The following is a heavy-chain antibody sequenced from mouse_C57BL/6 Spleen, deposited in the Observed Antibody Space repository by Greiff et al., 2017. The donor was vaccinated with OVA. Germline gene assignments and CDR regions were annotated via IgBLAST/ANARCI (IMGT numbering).Heavy chain of an antibody. D-gene: IGHD1-1*01. CDR3: ARVPYYYGSSYDY. Sequence: ESGPGLVKPSQSLSLTCSVTGYSITSGYYWNWIRQFPGNKLEWMGYISYDGSNNYNPSLKNRISITRDTSKNQFFLKLNSVTTEDTATYYCARVPYYYGSSYDYWGQGTTLTVSS. V-gene: IGHV3-6*01. J-gene: IGHJ2*01. CDR1: GYSITSGYY. CDR2: ISYDGSN.